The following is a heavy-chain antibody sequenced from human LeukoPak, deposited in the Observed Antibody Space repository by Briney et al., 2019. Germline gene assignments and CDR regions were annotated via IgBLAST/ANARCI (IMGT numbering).Heavy chain of an antibody. CDR1: EYTFTGYY. V-gene: IGHV1-2*06. CDR2: INPKSGGT. D-gene: IGHD2-15*01. J-gene: IGHJ5*02. Sequence: ASVKVSCKASEYTFTGYYMNWVRQAPGQGLEWMGRINPKSGGTNYAQKFQGRVTMTRDTSTSTVYMELSSLRSEDTAVYYCARDPGYCSGGSCYGEGSFDPWGQGTLVTVSS. CDR3: ARDPGYCSGGSCYGEGSFDP.